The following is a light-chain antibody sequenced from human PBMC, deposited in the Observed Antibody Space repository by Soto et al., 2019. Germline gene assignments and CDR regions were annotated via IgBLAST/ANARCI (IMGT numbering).Light chain of an antibody. CDR2: GAS. CDR1: QSVSNNY. V-gene: IGKV3-20*01. J-gene: IGKJ3*01. Sequence: ELVLTQSPGTLSLSPGERATLSCRASQSVSNNYLAWYQQKPGQAPRLLIYGASSRATGIPDRFGGSGSGTDFTLTISRLEPEDFAVYYCHQYGDSPLFGPGTKVDIK. CDR3: HQYGDSPL.